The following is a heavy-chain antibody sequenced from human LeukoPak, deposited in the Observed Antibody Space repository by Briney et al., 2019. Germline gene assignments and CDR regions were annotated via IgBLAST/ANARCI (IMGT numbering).Heavy chain of an antibody. V-gene: IGHV3-30*02. Sequence: GGSLRLSCAASGFTFSSYGMHWVRQAPGKGLEWVAFIRYDGSNKYYADSVKGRFTISRDNSKNTLYLQMNSLRAEDTAVYYCAKDNNYYDSSGSTFFDYWGQGTLVTVSS. CDR3: AKDNNYYDSSGSTFFDY. CDR1: GFTFSSYG. J-gene: IGHJ4*02. D-gene: IGHD3-22*01. CDR2: IRYDGSNK.